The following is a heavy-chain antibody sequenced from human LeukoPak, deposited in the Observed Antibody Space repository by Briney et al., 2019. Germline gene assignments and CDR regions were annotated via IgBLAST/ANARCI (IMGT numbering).Heavy chain of an antibody. D-gene: IGHD3-22*01. Sequence: NSSETLSLTCTVSGGSISSSSYYWGWIRQPPGKGLEWIGSIYYSGSTYYNPSLKSRVTISVDTSTNQFSLKLSSVTAADTAVYYCARADSSAVGYWFDPWGQGTLVTVSS. CDR3: ARADSSAVGYWFDP. CDR1: GGSISSSSYY. J-gene: IGHJ5*02. CDR2: IYYSGST. V-gene: IGHV4-39*01.